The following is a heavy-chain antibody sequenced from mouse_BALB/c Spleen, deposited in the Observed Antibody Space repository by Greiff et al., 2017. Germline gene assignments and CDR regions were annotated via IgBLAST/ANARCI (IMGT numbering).Heavy chain of an antibody. CDR1: GFTFSSYG. V-gene: IGHV5-6*01. D-gene: IGHD2-14*01. Sequence: EVKVVESGGDLVKPGGSLKLSCAASGFTFSSYGMSWVRQTPDKRLEWVATISSGGSYTYYPDSVKGRFTISRDNAKNTLYLQMSSLKSEDTAMYYCARIGTTGSYYAMDYWGQGTSVTVSS. CDR3: ARIGTTGSYYAMDY. CDR2: ISSGGSYT. J-gene: IGHJ4*01.